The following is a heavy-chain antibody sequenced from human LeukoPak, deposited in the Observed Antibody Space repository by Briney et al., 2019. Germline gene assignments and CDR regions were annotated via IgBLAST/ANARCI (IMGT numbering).Heavy chain of an antibody. V-gene: IGHV3-30-3*01. CDR3: ARDWVTMIVVVRSGGGALDY. CDR2: ISYDGSNK. J-gene: IGHJ4*02. D-gene: IGHD3-22*01. Sequence: GGSLRLSCAASGFTFSSYAMHWVRQAPGKGLEWVAVISYDGSNKYYADSVKGRFTISRDNSKNTLYLQMNSLRAEDTAVYYCARDWVTMIVVVRSGGGALDYWGQGTLVTVSS. CDR1: GFTFSSYA.